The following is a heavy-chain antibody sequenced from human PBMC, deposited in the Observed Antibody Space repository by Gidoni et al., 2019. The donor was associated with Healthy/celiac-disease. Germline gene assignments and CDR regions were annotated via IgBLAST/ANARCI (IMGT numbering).Heavy chain of an antibody. J-gene: IGHJ4*02. V-gene: IGHV3-30-3*01. CDR1: GFTFSSYA. Sequence: QVQLVESGGGVVQPGRSLRLSCAASGFTFSSYAMHWVRQAPGKGLEWVAVISYDGSNKYYADSVKGRFTISRDNSKNTLYLQMNSLRAEDTAVYYCASGGRGYSYDHDYWGQGTLVTVSS. CDR3: ASGGRGYSYDHDY. D-gene: IGHD5-18*01. CDR2: ISYDGSNK.